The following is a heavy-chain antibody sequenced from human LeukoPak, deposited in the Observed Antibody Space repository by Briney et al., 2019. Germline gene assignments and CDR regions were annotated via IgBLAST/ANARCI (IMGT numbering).Heavy chain of an antibody. J-gene: IGHJ6*03. V-gene: IGHV3-21*03. D-gene: IGHD1-1*01. Sequence: GGSLRLSCAVSGFTLSSYTINWVRQAPGKGLEWVSSVSSSGTYIYYADSVKGRFTISRDNAKNSLSLQMNSLRAEDTAVYYCARDRLLEDRDYHYYYYMDVWGIGTTVTVSS. CDR1: GFTLSSYT. CDR3: ARDRLLEDRDYHYYYYMDV. CDR2: VSSSGTYI.